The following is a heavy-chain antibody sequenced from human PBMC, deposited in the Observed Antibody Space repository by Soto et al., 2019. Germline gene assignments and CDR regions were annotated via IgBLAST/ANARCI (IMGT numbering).Heavy chain of an antibody. Sequence: QVLLKQWGAGLLKPSETLSLTCAVYGASFSGYYWSWIRQPPGKGLEWIGEINHSGSAIYTPSVKSRGAISVDTSKKQFSLTLSSVIASDTAVYYCASTSNKWNARLFDFCGQGTPVTVSS. CDR3: ASTSNKWNARLFDF. CDR2: INHSGSA. CDR1: GASFSGYY. J-gene: IGHJ4*02. D-gene: IGHD1-1*01. V-gene: IGHV4-34*01.